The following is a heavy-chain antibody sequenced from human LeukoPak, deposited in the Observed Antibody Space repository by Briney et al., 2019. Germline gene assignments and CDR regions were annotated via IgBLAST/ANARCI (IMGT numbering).Heavy chain of an antibody. CDR2: ISGSGGIT. CDR1: GFTFSSYA. J-gene: IGHJ4*02. CDR3: TSRPAVEMATVGDY. D-gene: IGHD5-24*01. Sequence: PGGSLRLSCAASGFTFSSYAMSWVRQAPGKGLEWVSAISGSGGITYYADSVKGRFTVSRDNSKNTMYLQMNSLITEDTAVYYCTSRPAVEMATVGDYWGQGTLVTVSS. V-gene: IGHV3-23*01.